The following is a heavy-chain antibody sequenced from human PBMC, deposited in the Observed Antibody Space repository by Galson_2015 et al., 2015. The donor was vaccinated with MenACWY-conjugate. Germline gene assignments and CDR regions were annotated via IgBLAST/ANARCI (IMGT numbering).Heavy chain of an antibody. CDR1: GFPFSTYA. CDR3: AKGQVMARGVVIIRGGAFDF. J-gene: IGHJ3*01. CDR2: ISKSGGTT. V-gene: IGHV3-23*01. D-gene: IGHD3-10*01. Sequence: LRLSCAASGFPFSTYAMSWVRQAPGKGLEWVSAISKSGGTTYYADSVKGRFTISRDNSKNTLFLQMRSLGVDDTAVYYCAKGQVMARGVVIIRGGAFDFWGQGTMITVSS.